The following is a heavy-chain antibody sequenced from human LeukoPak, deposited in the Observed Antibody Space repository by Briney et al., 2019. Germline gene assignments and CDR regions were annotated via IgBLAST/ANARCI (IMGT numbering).Heavy chain of an antibody. J-gene: IGHJ4*02. CDR3: ASQPTTDIGVDY. V-gene: IGHV4-39*01. D-gene: IGHD4-11*01. Sequence: SETLSLTCTVYAGSISNADYYWGWIRQPPGKGLEWVGSINYSGTTYYNPSLKTRVTMSVDTSKNQFSLKLSSVTAADTAVYYCASQPTTDIGVDYWGQGTLVTVSS. CDR2: INYSGTT. CDR1: AGSISNADYY.